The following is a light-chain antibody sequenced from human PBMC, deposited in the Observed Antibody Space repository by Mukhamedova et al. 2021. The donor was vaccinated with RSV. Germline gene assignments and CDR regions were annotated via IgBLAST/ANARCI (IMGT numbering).Light chain of an antibody. CDR3: QQSYSTPLT. Sequence: GDRVTITCRASQSISSYLNWYQQKPGKAPKLLIYAASSLQSGVPSRFSGRGSGTDFTLTISSLQPEDVATYYCQQSYSTPLTFGGG. CDR2: AAS. J-gene: IGKJ4*01. V-gene: IGKV1-39*01. CDR1: QSISSY.